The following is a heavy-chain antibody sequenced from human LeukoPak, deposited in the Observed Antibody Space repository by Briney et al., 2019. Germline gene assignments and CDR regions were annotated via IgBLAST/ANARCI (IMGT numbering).Heavy chain of an antibody. CDR1: GFTFSSYW. V-gene: IGHV3-21*04. D-gene: IGHD3-10*01. CDR2: ISTSSSYI. J-gene: IGHJ5*02. CDR3: AKVIYGSGSSSGFDP. Sequence: GGSLRLSCAASGFTFSSYWMNWVRQAPGKGLEWVSSISTSSSYINYADSVKGRFTISRDNSKNTLYLQMNSLRAEDTAVYYCAKVIYGSGSSSGFDPWGQGTLVTVSS.